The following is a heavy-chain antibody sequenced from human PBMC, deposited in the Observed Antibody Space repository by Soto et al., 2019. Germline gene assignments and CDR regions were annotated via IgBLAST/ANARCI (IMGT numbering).Heavy chain of an antibody. CDR2: IDPSDSYT. J-gene: IGHJ6*02. CDR1: GYSFTSYW. V-gene: IGHV5-10-1*01. CDR3: ARQGSNGAYYYYGMDV. Sequence: GESLKISCKGSGYSFTSYWISWVRQMPGKGLEWMGRIDPSDSYTNYSPSFQGHVTISADKSISTAYLQWSSLKASDTAMYYCARQGSNGAYYYYGMDVWGQGTTVTVS. D-gene: IGHD2-8*01.